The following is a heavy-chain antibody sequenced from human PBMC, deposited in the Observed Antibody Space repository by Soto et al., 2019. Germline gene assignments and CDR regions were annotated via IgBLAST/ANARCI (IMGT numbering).Heavy chain of an antibody. CDR3: ARERGITIFGVVMLTNWFDP. Sequence: PSPTLSLTCAISGDSVSSNSAAWNWIRQSPSRGLEWLGRTYYRSKWYNDYAVSVKSRITINPDTSKNQFSLQLNSVTPEDTAVYYCARERGITIFGVVMLTNWFDPWGQGTLVTVSS. CDR2: TYYRSKWYN. V-gene: IGHV6-1*01. CDR1: GDSVSSNSAA. D-gene: IGHD3-3*01. J-gene: IGHJ5*02.